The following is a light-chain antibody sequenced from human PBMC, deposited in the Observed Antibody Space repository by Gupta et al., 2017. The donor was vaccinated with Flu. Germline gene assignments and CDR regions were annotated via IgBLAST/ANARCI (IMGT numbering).Light chain of an antibody. CDR3: QQYDIAITQYK. V-gene: IGKV3-20*01. Sequence: VLTQSPGTLSLSPGERATLSCRASQTVGNSYLAWDQQRPGQAPRLLIYGASLRATGIPDRVSGSGSGTDLXFTISRXEPEDFAVEYCQQYDIAITQYKFGXGTKLET. CDR2: GAS. J-gene: IGKJ2*01. CDR1: QTVGNSY.